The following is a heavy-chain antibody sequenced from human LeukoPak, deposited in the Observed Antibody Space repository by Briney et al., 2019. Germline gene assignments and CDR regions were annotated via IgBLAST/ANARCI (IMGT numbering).Heavy chain of an antibody. CDR1: GVSISSYY. J-gene: IGHJ4*02. CDR3: ARGYGSGSYNNFNQ. CDR2: IHYTGNT. Sequence: PSETLSLTCTVSGVSISSYYWSWIRQPPGKGLEWIGYIHYTGNTDYNPSLTSRVTMSVDTSKNQFSLMLTSVTAADTAVYYCARGYGSGSYNNFNQWGQGLLVAVSS. D-gene: IGHD3-10*01. V-gene: IGHV4-59*01.